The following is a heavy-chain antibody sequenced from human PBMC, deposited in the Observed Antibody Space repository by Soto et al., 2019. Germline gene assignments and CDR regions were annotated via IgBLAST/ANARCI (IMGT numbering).Heavy chain of an antibody. D-gene: IGHD3-3*01. CDR2: ISNIGFT. Sequence: SETLSLTCTVSGGSISSINNHFSNHYCSWIRLSPGKGLEWIGYISNIGFTRYNPSLKSRVSISVDTSKNQFSLKLTSVTAADTAVYFCVFESDGAPARSTDYCGQGIRVTVFS. CDR3: VFESDGAPARSTDY. J-gene: IGHJ4*02. CDR1: GGSISSINNHFSNHY. V-gene: IGHV4-59*08.